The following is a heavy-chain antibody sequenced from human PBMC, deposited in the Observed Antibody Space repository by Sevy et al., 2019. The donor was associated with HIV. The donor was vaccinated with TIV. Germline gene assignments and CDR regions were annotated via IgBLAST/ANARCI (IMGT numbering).Heavy chain of an antibody. CDR2: TSSSGSTI. CDR3: ARPKRTTMIVVVTPNWFDP. CDR1: VFTFSDYY. Sequence: GGSLRLSCAASVFTFSDYYMSWIRLAPGKGLEWVSCTSSSGSTIYYADSVKGRFTISRDNAKNSLYLQMNSLRAEDTAVYYCARPKRTTMIVVVTPNWFDPWGQGTLVTVSS. J-gene: IGHJ5*02. V-gene: IGHV3-11*01. D-gene: IGHD3-22*01.